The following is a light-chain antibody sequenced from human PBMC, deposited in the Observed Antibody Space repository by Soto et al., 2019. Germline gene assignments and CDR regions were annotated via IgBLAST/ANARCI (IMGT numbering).Light chain of an antibody. J-gene: IGKJ1*01. V-gene: IGKV4-1*01. CDR2: WAS. CDR3: QQYYTTPWT. CDR1: QSLLYSSNNKNY. Sequence: DIVMTQSPDSLPVSLGERATINCKSSQSLLYSSNNKNYLAWYQQKPGQPPKALIYWASTRESGVPDRFSGSGSGTDFTLTISSLQAEDVAVYYCQQYYTTPWTFGQGTKVEIK.